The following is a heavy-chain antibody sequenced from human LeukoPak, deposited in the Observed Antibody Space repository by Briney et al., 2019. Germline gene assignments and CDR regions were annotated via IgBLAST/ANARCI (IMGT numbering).Heavy chain of an antibody. D-gene: IGHD3-22*01. CDR1: GFTFSSYE. J-gene: IGHJ4*02. CDR3: ARGGAYYYDSSGLNY. Sequence: GGSLRLSCAASGFTFSSYEMNWVRQAPGKGLEWVSYISSSGSTIYYADSVKGRFTISRDNAKNSLYLQMNSLRAEDTAVYYCARGGAYYYDSSGLNYWGQGTLVTVSS. V-gene: IGHV3-48*03. CDR2: ISSSGSTI.